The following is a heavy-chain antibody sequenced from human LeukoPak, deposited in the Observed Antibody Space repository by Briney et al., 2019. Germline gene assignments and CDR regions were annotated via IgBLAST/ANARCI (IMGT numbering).Heavy chain of an antibody. CDR3: ARGYYYDSSGYSLRY. D-gene: IGHD3-22*01. CDR2: IYTSGST. CDR1: GGSISSYY. Sequence: SETLSLTCTVSGGSISSYYWSWIRQPPGKGLEWIGYIYTSGSTNYNPSLKSRVTISVDTSKSQFSLKLSSVTAADTAVYYCARGYYYDSSGYSLRYWGQGTLVTVSS. J-gene: IGHJ4*02. V-gene: IGHV4-4*09.